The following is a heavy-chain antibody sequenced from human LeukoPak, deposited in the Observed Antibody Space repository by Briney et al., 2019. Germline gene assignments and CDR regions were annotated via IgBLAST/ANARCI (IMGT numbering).Heavy chain of an antibody. CDR2: INTHGSST. J-gene: IGHJ6*03. CDR3: LAGYYYYYMDV. V-gene: IGHV3-74*01. Sequence: GGPLRLSSAASGFAFSNYWLHWVRQAPGKGLEWVARINTHGSSTNYADSVKGRFTISRDNAKNTLYLQMTSLSAEDTAVYYALAGYYYYYMDVWGKGTTVTVSS. CDR1: GFAFSNYW. D-gene: IGHD3-16*01.